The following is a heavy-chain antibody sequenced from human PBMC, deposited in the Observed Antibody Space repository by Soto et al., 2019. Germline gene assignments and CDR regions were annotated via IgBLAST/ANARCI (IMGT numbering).Heavy chain of an antibody. V-gene: IGHV3-48*02. CDR3: ARAIEVAGTARYYFDS. CDR1: GFTFSSYS. CDR2: ISSSSSTI. Sequence: EVQLVESGGGLVQPGGSLRLSCAASGFTFSSYSMNWVRQAPGKGLEWVSYISSSSSTIYYADSVKGRFTISRDNAKTSLYLQMNSLRDEDTAVYYCARAIEVAGTARYYFDSWGQGTLVTVSS. J-gene: IGHJ4*02. D-gene: IGHD6-19*01.